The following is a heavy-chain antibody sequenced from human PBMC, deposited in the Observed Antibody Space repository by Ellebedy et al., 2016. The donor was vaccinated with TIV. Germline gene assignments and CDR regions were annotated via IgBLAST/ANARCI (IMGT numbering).Heavy chain of an antibody. CDR1: GYTFTTYS. V-gene: IGHV1-18*01. J-gene: IGHJ3*02. D-gene: IGHD1-14*01. CDR2: ISTYYGDT. CDR3: ARGTGSGDAFHI. Sequence: ASVKVSXXASGYTFTTYSITWVRQAPGQGLEWMAWISTYYGDTTYAQKLQDRVTLTTDTTTSTVYMEMRSLTSDDTAVYYCARGTGSGDAFHIWGQGTMVTVSS.